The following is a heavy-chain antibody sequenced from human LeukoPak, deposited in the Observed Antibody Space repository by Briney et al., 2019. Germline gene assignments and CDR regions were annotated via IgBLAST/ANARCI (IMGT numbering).Heavy chain of an antibody. Sequence: PSETLSLTCSVSGGSISNNYWSWIRQSPEKGLEWIGYIHSCGSTDYNPSFKSRVVVSIDTSKNQFSLKLYSVTAADTAVYYCARHGLKLVGASTIYFDNWGQGTLVTVSS. D-gene: IGHD1-26*01. V-gene: IGHV4-59*08. CDR3: ARHGLKLVGASTIYFDN. CDR1: GGSISNNY. CDR2: IHSCGST. J-gene: IGHJ4*02.